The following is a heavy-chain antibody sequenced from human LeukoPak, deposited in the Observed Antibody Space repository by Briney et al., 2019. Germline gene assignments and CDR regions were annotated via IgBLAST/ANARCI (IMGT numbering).Heavy chain of an antibody. CDR1: GYTFTSYA. CDR2: IIPIFGTA. D-gene: IGHD3-10*01. CDR3: ARGRNYYGSGSYFPGALNYYYYYMDV. Sequence: SVKVSCKASGYTFTSYAINWVRQAPGQGLEWMGGIIPIFGTANYAQKFQGRVTITADESTSTAYMELSSLRSEDTAVYYCARGRNYYGSGSYFPGALNYYYYYMDVWGKGTTVTISS. J-gene: IGHJ6*03. V-gene: IGHV1-69*13.